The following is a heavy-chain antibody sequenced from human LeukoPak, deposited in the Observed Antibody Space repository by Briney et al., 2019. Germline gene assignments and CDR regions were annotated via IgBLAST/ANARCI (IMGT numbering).Heavy chain of an antibody. CDR2: ISGTSGNT. Sequence: GGSLRLSCAASGFTFSIYAMSWVRQAPGKGLEWVSSISGTSGNTYYADSVKGRFAISRDNSKDTLYLQMSSLKTEDTAVYYCTSTLSLTEWLLYAPLTFDYWGQGTLVTVSS. D-gene: IGHD3-3*01. V-gene: IGHV3-23*01. CDR1: GFTFSIYA. CDR3: TSTLSLTEWLLYAPLTFDY. J-gene: IGHJ4*02.